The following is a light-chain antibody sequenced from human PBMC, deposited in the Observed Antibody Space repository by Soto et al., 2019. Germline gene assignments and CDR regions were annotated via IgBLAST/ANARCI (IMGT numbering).Light chain of an antibody. CDR2: EVS. J-gene: IGLJ1*01. V-gene: IGLV2-14*01. CDR3: SSYTSSNTLYV. CDR1: SSDVGGYIY. Sequence: QSVLTQPASVSGSPGQSITISCTGTSSDVGGYIYVSWYQQHPGKAPKLMIYEVSNRPSGVSNRFSGSKSGNTASLTISGLQAEDGADYYCSSYTSSNTLYVFGTGTKVTVL.